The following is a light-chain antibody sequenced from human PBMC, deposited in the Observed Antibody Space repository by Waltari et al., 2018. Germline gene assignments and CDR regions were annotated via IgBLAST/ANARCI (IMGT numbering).Light chain of an antibody. CDR1: SRHGGNYDL. Sequence: QSALTQPASVSGSPGQSRTTSCPGASRHGGNYDLVSWYQHYPGKGPKLMIHEGNKRPSGVSNRFSGSRSGNTASLTISGLQAEDEADYYCFSYAGSNTWLFGGGTKLTVL. CDR3: FSYAGSNTWL. CDR2: EGN. J-gene: IGLJ3*02. V-gene: IGLV2-23*01.